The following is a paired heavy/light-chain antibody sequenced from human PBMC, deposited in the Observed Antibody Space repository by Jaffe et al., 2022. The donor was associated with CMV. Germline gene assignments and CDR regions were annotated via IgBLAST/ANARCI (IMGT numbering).Heavy chain of an antibody. D-gene: IGHD3-22*01. CDR1: GSGFNNFW. J-gene: IGHJ4*02. CDR3: ASWNFYTSSSYPFDY. CDR2: IYPGNSET. Sequence: EVQLVQSGAEVKKPGESLKISCKGSGSGFNNFWVGWVRHMPGKGLEWMGIIYPGNSETRYSPSFQGQVTISADRTISTAYLQWSSLRASDTAMYYCASWNFYTSSSYPFDYWGQGTLVTVSS. V-gene: IGHV5-51*01.
Light chain of an antibody. CDR2: AAS. J-gene: IGKJ1*01. V-gene: IGKV1-17*01. Sequence: DIQMTQSPSSLSASVGDRVTITCRASQGIGNELGWYQQKPGKAPKRLIYAASSLQSGVPSRFSGSGSGTEFTLTISSLQPEDFGTYYCLQHKGYLWTFGQGTKVEIK. CDR1: QGIGNE. CDR3: LQHKGYLWT.